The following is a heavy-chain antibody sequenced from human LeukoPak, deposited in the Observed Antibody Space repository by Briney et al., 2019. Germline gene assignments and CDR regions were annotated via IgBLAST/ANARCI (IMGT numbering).Heavy chain of an antibody. V-gene: IGHV1-46*01. D-gene: IGHD6-13*01. J-gene: IGHJ4*02. CDR3: AREAAAGTRIDY. CDR1: GYTFTGYY. CDR2: INPSGGST. Sequence: ASVKVSCKASGYTFTGYYMHWVRQAPGQGLEWMGIINPSGGSTSYAQKFQGRVTMTRDTSTSTVYMELSSLRSEDTAVYYCAREAAAGTRIDYWGQGTLVTVSS.